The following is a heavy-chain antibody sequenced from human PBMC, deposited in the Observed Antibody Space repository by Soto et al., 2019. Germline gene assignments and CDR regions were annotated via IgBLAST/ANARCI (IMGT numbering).Heavy chain of an antibody. Sequence: AETLRVTCSVSGGSLLSFYCTWILQPAGKGLEWIGRIYTTGSTNYNPSLKSRVTMSLDTSKNEFSLKLKSVTAADTALYYCASGLYDRSGYSGNDAFDIWGQGTVVT. V-gene: IGHV4-4*07. CDR1: GGSLLSFY. CDR2: IYTTGST. D-gene: IGHD3-22*01. J-gene: IGHJ3*02. CDR3: ASGLYDRSGYSGNDAFDI.